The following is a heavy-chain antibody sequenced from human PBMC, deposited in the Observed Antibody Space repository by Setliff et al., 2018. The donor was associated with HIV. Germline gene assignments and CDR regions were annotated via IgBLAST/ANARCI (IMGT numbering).Heavy chain of an antibody. J-gene: IGHJ3*01. CDR2: IGPYNGRT. CDR3: AGDDGGYNYAEAFDV. D-gene: IGHD3-16*01. V-gene: IGHV1-18*01. CDR1: GYMFIAYG. Sequence: GASVKVSCKNSGYMFIAYGMSWVRRAPGQGLEWMGWIGPYNGRTEYAQEFQGRVSLTIDTSASAAYMELRSLRSDDTAVYYCAGDDGGYNYAEAFDVWGQGTMVTVSS.